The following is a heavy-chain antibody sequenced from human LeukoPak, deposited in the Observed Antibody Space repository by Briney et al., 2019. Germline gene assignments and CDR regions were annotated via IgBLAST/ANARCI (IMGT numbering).Heavy chain of an antibody. D-gene: IGHD5-24*01. CDR2: ISSSSKYI. CDR1: GFTFSSYS. Sequence: GGSLRLSCAASGFTFSSYSMNRVRQAPGKGLEWVSSISSSSKYIYYTDSMKGRFTISRDNAKNSLYLQMNSLRAEDTAVYYCARDSTNFDYWGQGTLVTVSS. CDR3: ARDSTNFDY. V-gene: IGHV3-21*01. J-gene: IGHJ4*02.